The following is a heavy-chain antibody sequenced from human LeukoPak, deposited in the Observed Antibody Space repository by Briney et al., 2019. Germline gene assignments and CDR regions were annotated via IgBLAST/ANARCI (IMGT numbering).Heavy chain of an antibody. D-gene: IGHD6-19*01. CDR1: GGSISSYY. CDR2: IYYSGSS. V-gene: IGHV4-59*08. J-gene: IGHJ5*02. Sequence: SETLSLTCTVSGGSISSYYWSWIRQPPGKGLEWIGYIYYSGSSNYNPSLKSRVTISVDTSKNQFSLKLSSVTATDTAVYYCARRRAGRDWFDPWGQGTLVTVSS. CDR3: ARRRAGRDWFDP.